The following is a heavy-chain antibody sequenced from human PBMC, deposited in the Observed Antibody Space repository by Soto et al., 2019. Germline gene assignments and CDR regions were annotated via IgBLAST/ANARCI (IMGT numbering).Heavy chain of an antibody. Sequence: GGSLRLSCAVSGFPFSSHAMSWVRQAPGKGLEWVSDISRSGNYTYYSDSVKGRFIISRDSSKNTLYLEMNSLRAEDTAIYYCASPSHGFYSLFFHYWGQGILVTVSS. V-gene: IGHV3-23*01. J-gene: IGHJ4*02. CDR3: ASPSHGFYSLFFHY. D-gene: IGHD2-21*01. CDR2: ISRSGNYT. CDR1: GFPFSSHA.